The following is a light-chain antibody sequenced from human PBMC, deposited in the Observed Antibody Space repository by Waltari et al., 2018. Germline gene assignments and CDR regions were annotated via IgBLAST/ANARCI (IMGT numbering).Light chain of an antibody. CDR1: YGSVSTTFY. Sequence: QTVVTQEPSFSVSPGGTVTLTCGLSYGSVSTTFYPSWYQQTPGQAPRTLIYRTNTRSSVVPDRFSGSILGNKTALTITGAQEDDESDYYCVLYMGSGIWMFGAGTKLTVL. CDR2: RTN. CDR3: VLYMGSGIWM. J-gene: IGLJ3*02. V-gene: IGLV8-61*01.